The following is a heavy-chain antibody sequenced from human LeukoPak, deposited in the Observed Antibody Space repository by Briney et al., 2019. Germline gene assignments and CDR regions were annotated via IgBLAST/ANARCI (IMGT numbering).Heavy chain of an antibody. CDR1: GGSINTYY. Sequence: PSETLSLTCTVSGGSINTYYWSWIRQPAGKGLEWIGRIYSSGTTHYNPSLKSRVTMSVDTSKNQFSLKLSSVTAADTAVYYCARASGGYSYGPRNPFDYWGQGTLVTVSS. J-gene: IGHJ4*02. D-gene: IGHD5-18*01. CDR2: IYSSGTT. CDR3: ARASGGYSYGPRNPFDY. V-gene: IGHV4-4*07.